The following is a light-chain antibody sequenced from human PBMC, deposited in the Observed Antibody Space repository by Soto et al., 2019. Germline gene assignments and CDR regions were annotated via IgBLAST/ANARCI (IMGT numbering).Light chain of an antibody. CDR2: DAS. CDR3: QHRSDWPPRLT. CDR1: RSVRSY. V-gene: IGKV3-11*01. Sequence: EIVLTQSPATLSLSPGERATLSCGASRSVRSYLAWYQQKPGQAPRLLIYDASYMATGIPARFSGSGSGTDFTPTISSLEPKDFAVYYCQHRSDWPPRLTFGGGTKVEIK. J-gene: IGKJ4*01.